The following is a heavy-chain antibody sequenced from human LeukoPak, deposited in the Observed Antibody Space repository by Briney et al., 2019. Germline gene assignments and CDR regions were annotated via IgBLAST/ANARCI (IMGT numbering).Heavy chain of an antibody. J-gene: IGHJ5*02. D-gene: IGHD2-2*02. CDR1: GYSFTGYY. Sequence: ASVMVSCKASGYSFTGYYIHWVRQAPGQGLEWMGWINPNSGGANYAQKFQGRVTMTRDTSISTAYMELSRLRSDDTAVYYCARGDIVVLPAGIPHNWFDPWGQGTLVTVSS. V-gene: IGHV1-2*02. CDR2: INPNSGGA. CDR3: ARGDIVVLPAGIPHNWFDP.